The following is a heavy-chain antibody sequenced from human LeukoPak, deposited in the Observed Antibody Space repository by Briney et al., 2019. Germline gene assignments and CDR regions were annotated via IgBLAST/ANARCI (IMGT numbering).Heavy chain of an antibody. V-gene: IGHV3-7*01. CDR3: ARDARGLSGWSEDY. J-gene: IGHJ4*02. D-gene: IGHD6-19*01. Sequence: GGSLRLSCAASGFTFSKYFMSWVREAPGKGLEWVAIIKQDGSERYYVDSVKGRFTNSRDNAKNSLYLQMSSLRAEDTAVYYCARDARGLSGWSEDYWGQGTLLTVSS. CDR1: GFTFSKYF. CDR2: IKQDGSER.